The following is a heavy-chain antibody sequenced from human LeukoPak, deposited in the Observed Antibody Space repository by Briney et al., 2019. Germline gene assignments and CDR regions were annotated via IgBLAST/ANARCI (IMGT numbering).Heavy chain of an antibody. CDR3: ARVGDCSSTSCYTFDY. J-gene: IGHJ4*02. Sequence: SETLSLTCTVSGGSISSGDYFWSWIRQPPGKGLEWIAYIYYSGNTYYNPSLKSRVTISVDTSKNQFSLKLSSVTAADTAVYYCARVGDCSSTSCYTFDYWGQGTLVTVSS. D-gene: IGHD2-2*02. CDR1: GGSISSGDYF. V-gene: IGHV4-30-4*08. CDR2: IYYSGNT.